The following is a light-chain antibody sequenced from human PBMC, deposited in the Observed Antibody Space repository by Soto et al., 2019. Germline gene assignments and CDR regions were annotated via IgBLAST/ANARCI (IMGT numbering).Light chain of an antibody. CDR1: QSISSY. CDR2: AAS. Sequence: EIQMTQSPSSLSASVGDRVTITCRASQSISSYLNWYQQKPGKAPKLLIYAASSLQSGVPSRFSGSGSGTDFTLTISSLQPEDFATYYCLQHNSYPRTFGQGTKVDIK. J-gene: IGKJ1*01. V-gene: IGKV1-39*01. CDR3: LQHNSYPRT.